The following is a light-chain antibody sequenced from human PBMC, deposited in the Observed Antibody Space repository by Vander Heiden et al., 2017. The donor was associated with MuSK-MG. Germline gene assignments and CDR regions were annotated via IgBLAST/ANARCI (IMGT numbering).Light chain of an antibody. CDR2: GNS. CDR3: QSYDSSLSTPV. V-gene: IGLV1-40*01. CDR1: SSNIGAGYD. Sequence: QSVLTQPPPVSGAPGPRVPIPCTGSSSNIGAGYDVHWYQQLPGTAPKLLIYGNSNRPSGVPDRFSGSKSGTTDSLAITGLQAEDEADYYCQSYDSSLSTPVFGGGTKLTVL. J-gene: IGLJ2*01.